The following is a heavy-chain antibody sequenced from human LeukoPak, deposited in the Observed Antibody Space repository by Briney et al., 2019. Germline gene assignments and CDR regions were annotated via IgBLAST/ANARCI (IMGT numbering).Heavy chain of an antibody. CDR1: GGSISSYY. CDR3: ARDDPVGIVVVPAGRASDI. J-gene: IGHJ3*02. D-gene: IGHD2-2*01. Sequence: SETLSLTCTVSGGSISSYYWSWIRQPAGKGLEWIGRIYTSGSTNYNPSLKSRVTMSVDTSKNQFSLKLSSVTAADTAVYYCARDDPVGIVVVPAGRASDIWGQGTMVTVSS. V-gene: IGHV4-4*07. CDR2: IYTSGST.